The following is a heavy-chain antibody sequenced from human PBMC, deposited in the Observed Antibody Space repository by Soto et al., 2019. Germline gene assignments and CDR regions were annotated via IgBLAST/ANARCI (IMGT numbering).Heavy chain of an antibody. CDR1: GGSISSSNW. J-gene: IGHJ6*02. Sequence: QVQLQESGPGLVKPSGTLSLTCAVSGGSISSSNWWSWVRQPPGKGLEWIGEIYHSGSTNYNPSLKSRVTISVDKSKNQYALKLSSVTAADTAVYYCARVLGGSYYYYYGMDVWGQGTTVTVSS. CDR2: IYHSGST. D-gene: IGHD1-26*01. CDR3: ARVLGGSYYYYYGMDV. V-gene: IGHV4-4*02.